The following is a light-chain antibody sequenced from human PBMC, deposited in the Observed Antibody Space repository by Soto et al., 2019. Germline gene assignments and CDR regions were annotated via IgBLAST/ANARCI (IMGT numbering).Light chain of an antibody. CDR2: WAS. Sequence: DIVMTQSPDSLAVSLGERATINCKSSQSVLYSSNNKNYLAWYQQKPGQPPKLLIYWASTRESGVPDRFSGSGSGTDFPLTISSLQADDVAVYYCQQYYSTFFTFGPGTKVDIK. CDR1: QSVLYSSNNKNY. CDR3: QQYYSTFFT. J-gene: IGKJ3*01. V-gene: IGKV4-1*01.